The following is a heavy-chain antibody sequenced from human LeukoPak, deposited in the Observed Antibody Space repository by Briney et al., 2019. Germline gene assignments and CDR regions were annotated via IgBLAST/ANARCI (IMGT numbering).Heavy chain of an antibody. D-gene: IGHD6-13*01. CDR3: ARVAAAGTVGFDP. Sequence: ASVKVSCKASGYTFTGYYMHWVRQAPGQGLGWMGWINPNSGGTNYAQKFQGWVAMTRDTSISTAYMELSRLRSDDTAVYYCARVAAAGTVGFDPWGQGTLVTVSS. J-gene: IGHJ5*02. CDR2: INPNSGGT. CDR1: GYTFTGYY. V-gene: IGHV1-2*04.